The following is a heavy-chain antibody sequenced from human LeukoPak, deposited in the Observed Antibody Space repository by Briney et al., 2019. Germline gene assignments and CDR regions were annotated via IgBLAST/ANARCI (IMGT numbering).Heavy chain of an antibody. CDR3: AKSFVRLGIAAALGYYYGMDV. D-gene: IGHD6-13*01. Sequence: PGGSLRLSCAASGFTFSSYAMSWVRQAPGKGLEWVSAISGSGGSTYYADSVKGRFTISRDNSKNTLYLQMNSLRAEDTAVYYCAKSFVRLGIAAALGYYYGMDVWGQGTTVTVSS. V-gene: IGHV3-23*01. CDR2: ISGSGGST. J-gene: IGHJ6*02. CDR1: GFTFSSYA.